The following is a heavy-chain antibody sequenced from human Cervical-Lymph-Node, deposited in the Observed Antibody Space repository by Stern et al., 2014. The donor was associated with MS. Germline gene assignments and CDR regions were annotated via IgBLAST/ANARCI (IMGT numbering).Heavy chain of an antibody. D-gene: IGHD1-1*01. CDR3: TTDGRTDY. V-gene: IGHV3-15*01. Sequence: QLVESGGELVKPGGSLRLSCAASGFNFSIAWVSWVRQAPGKGLEWIGRIKSKTDGGTTDYAAPVEGRFTMSREDSKNMLYLQMTSLKTEDTAVYYCTTDGRTDYWGQGTLVTVSS. CDR1: GFNFSIAW. J-gene: IGHJ4*02. CDR2: IKSKTDGGTT.